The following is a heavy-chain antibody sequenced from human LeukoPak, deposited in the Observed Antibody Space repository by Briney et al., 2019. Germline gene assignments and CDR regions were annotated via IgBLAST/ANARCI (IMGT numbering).Heavy chain of an antibody. Sequence: PGGSLRLSCAASGFTFSSYAMSWVRQAPGKGLEWVSAISGSGGSTYYADSVKGRFTISRDNSKNTLYLQMNSLRAEDTAVYYCAKDRRYCSSTSCYGFMDVWGKGTTVIVSS. D-gene: IGHD2-2*01. CDR1: GFTFSSYA. CDR3: AKDRRYCSSTSCYGFMDV. J-gene: IGHJ6*03. V-gene: IGHV3-23*01. CDR2: ISGSGGST.